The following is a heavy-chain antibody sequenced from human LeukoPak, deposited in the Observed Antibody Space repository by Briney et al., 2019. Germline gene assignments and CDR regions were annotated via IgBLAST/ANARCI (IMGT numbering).Heavy chain of an antibody. D-gene: IGHD6-19*01. CDR3: ARNSGWFRFDY. Sequence: PGGSLRLSCAASGFTFSNYWMDWVRQCPGKGLEWVANIKEDGSDKYYVDSVKGRFTISRDNAKNSLYLQMNSLRAEDTAVYYCARNSGWFRFDYWGQGTLVTVSS. V-gene: IGHV3-7*03. CDR1: GFTFSNYW. J-gene: IGHJ4*02. CDR2: IKEDGSDK.